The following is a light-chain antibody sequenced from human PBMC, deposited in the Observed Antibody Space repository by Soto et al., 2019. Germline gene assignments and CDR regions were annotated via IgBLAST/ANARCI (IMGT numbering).Light chain of an antibody. CDR2: EVS. CDR3: SSYTTTNTYV. CDR1: SSDVGGYNY. V-gene: IGLV2-14*01. Sequence: QSVLTQPASVSGSPGQSITISCTGTSSDVGGYNYVSWSQQHPGKAPKLMIYEVSNRPSGVSNRFSGSKSGNTASLTISGLQAEDEAGYYCSSYTTTNTYVFGTGTKVTVL. J-gene: IGLJ1*01.